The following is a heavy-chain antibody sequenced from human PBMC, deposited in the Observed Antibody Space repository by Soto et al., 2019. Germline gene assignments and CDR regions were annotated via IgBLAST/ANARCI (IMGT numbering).Heavy chain of an antibody. CDR3: ARDHGKDYYYYGMDV. Sequence: PSETLSLTCSVSGGSMSRYYWGWIRQPPGKGLEWIGSIYYSGSTYYNPSLKSRVTISVDTSKNQFSLKLSSVTAADTAVYYCARDHGKDYYYYGMDVWGQGTTVTVSS. V-gene: IGHV4-39*07. J-gene: IGHJ6*02. CDR1: GGSMSRYY. CDR2: IYYSGST.